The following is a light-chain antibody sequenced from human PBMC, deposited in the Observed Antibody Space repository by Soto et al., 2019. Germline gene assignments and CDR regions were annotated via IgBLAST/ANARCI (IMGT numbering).Light chain of an antibody. CDR2: KAS. Sequence: DIQMAQSPSSVSASVGDRVTITCRASQGISSWLAWYQQKPGKAPKLLIYKASTLKSGVPSRFSGSGSGTEFTLTISSLQPDDFAVYYCQQYGSSPRTFGQGTKVDI. V-gene: IGKV1-5*03. J-gene: IGKJ1*01. CDR3: QQYGSSPRT. CDR1: QGISSW.